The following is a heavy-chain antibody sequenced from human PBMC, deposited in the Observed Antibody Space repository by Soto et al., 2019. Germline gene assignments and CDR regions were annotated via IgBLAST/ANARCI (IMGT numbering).Heavy chain of an antibody. Sequence: QVQLVESGGGVVQPGRSLRLSCAASGFTFSSYGMHWVRQAPGKGLEWLAIIWYDGGDQYNADSVKGRFTISRDNSKNTLYLQMNSLRDEDTAVYYCARGVDNYYYAMDVWGQGTTVTVSS. V-gene: IGHV3-33*01. J-gene: IGHJ6*02. CDR2: IWYDGGDQ. CDR1: GFTFSSYG. D-gene: IGHD3-9*01. CDR3: ARGVDNYYYAMDV.